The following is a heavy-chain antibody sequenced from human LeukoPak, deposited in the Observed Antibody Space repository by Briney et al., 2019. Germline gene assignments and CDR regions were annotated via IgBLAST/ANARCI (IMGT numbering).Heavy chain of an antibody. J-gene: IGHJ4*02. D-gene: IGHD2-15*01. V-gene: IGHV3-23*01. CDR1: GFTFSSYA. Sequence: PGGSLRLSCAASGFTFSSYAMSWVRQAPGKGLECISGFSGSGGSTYYADSVKGRFTISRDNSKNTLYLQMNSLRAEDTAVYYCAKGSIVVVVAATFADYWGQGTLVTVSS. CDR3: AKGSIVVVVAATFADY. CDR2: FSGSGGST.